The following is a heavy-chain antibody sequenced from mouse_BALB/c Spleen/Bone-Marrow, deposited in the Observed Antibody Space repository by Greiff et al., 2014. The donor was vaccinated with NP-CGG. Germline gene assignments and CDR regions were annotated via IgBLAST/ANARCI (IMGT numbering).Heavy chain of an antibody. CDR1: GYTFTSYV. CDR3: AREGVDYFDY. V-gene: IGHV1-14*01. J-gene: IGHJ2*01. Sequence: HLVESGPELVKPGASVKMSCKASGYTFTSYVMHWVKQEPGQGLEWIGYINPYNDGTKYNEKFKGKATLTSDKSSGTAYMELSSLTSEDSAVYYCAREGVDYFDYWGQGTTLTVSS. CDR2: INPYNDGT.